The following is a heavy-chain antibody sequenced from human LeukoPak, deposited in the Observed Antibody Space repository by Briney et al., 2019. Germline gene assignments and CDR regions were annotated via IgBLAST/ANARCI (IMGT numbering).Heavy chain of an antibody. Sequence: ASVRVPCKASGYTFTSYYMHWVRQAPGQGLEWMGIINPSGGSTNYAQKFQGRVTITADESTSTAYMELSSLRSEDTAVYYCARECGDYVWRAGANWFDPWGQGTLVTVSS. CDR1: GYTFTSYY. CDR2: INPSGGST. CDR3: ARECGDYVWRAGANWFDP. D-gene: IGHD2-21*02. V-gene: IGHV1-46*01. J-gene: IGHJ5*02.